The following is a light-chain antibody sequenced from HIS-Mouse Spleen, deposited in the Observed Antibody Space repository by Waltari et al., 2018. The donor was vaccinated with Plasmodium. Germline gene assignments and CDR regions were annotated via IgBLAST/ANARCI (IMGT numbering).Light chain of an antibody. CDR1: QSVSSN. Sequence: EIVMTQSPATLSVSPGDRATLSCRASQSVSSNLAWYQQKPGQAPRLLIYGASTMDTGIPARFSGSGSGTEFTLTISSLQSEDFAVYYCQQYNNWSFTFGPGTKVDIK. V-gene: IGKV3-15*01. J-gene: IGKJ3*01. CDR3: QQYNNWSFT. CDR2: GAS.